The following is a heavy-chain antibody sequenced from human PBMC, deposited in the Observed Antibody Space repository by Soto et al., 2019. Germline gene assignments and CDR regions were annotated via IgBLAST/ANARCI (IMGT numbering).Heavy chain of an antibody. J-gene: IGHJ6*02. V-gene: IGHV1-8*01. CDR2: MNPNSGNT. CDR3: AIDYYDSSGDRGGFLFYYYYGMDV. Sequence: QVQLVQSGAEVKKPGASVKVSCKASGYTFTSYDINGVRQATGQGLEWMGGMNPNSGNTGYAQKFQGRVTMTRNTSISTAYTELSRLRYEDTAVYYCAIDYYDSSGDRGGFLFYYYYGMDVWGQGTTVTVSS. D-gene: IGHD3-22*01. CDR1: GYTFTSYD.